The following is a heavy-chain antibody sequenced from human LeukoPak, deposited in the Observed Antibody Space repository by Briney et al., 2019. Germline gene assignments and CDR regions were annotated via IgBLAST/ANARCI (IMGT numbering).Heavy chain of an antibody. CDR2: ISSSSTYI. J-gene: IGHJ4*02. CDR1: GFTFSSYS. D-gene: IGHD6-13*01. Sequence: GGSLRLSCAASGFTFSSYSMNWVRQAPGKGLEWVSSISSSSTYIYYADSVKGRFTVSRDNAKNSLYLQMNSLRAGDTAVYFCASQYTSSRIFDDWGQGTLVTVSS. V-gene: IGHV3-21*01. CDR3: ASQYTSSRIFDD.